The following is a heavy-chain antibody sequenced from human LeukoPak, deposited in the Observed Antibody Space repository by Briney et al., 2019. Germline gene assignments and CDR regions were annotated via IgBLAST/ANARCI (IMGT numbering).Heavy chain of an antibody. J-gene: IGHJ6*03. CDR3: ARRDYDFWSGPYGYMDV. CDR1: GGSFSGYY. CDR2: INHSGST. D-gene: IGHD3-3*01. Sequence: SETLSLTCAVSGGSFSGYYGSWIRQPPGKGLEWIGEINHSGSTNYNPSLKSRVTISVDTSKNQFSLKLSSVTAADTAVYYCARRDYDFWSGPYGYMDVWGKGTTVTVSS. V-gene: IGHV4-34*01.